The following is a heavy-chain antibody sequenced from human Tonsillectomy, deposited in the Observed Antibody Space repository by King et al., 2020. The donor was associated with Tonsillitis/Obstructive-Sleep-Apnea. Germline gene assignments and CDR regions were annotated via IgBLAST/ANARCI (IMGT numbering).Heavy chain of an antibody. CDR2: INPAYSDS. CDR3: AGDIHGRAFAM. CDR1: GYSFSTYW. Sequence: VQLVESGAEVRKPGESLKISCNGSGYSFSTYWIVWVGQVPGKGLEWMGIINPAYSDSKYSPSFQGQVTISAAKAINTAYLKWSGLKASDTAMYYCAGDIHGRAFAMWGQGTMVTVSS. D-gene: IGHD5-12*01. V-gene: IGHV5-51*01. J-gene: IGHJ3*02.